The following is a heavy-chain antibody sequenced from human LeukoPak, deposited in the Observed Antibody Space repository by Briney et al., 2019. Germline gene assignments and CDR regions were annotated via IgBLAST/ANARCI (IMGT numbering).Heavy chain of an antibody. D-gene: IGHD1-1*01. CDR1: GGTFSSYA. V-gene: IGHV1-69*06. J-gene: IGHJ6*04. CDR2: IIPIFGTA. CDR3: ARGAYNWNDVPYYYGMDV. Sequence: AVKVSCKASGGTFSSYAISWVRQAPGQGLEWMGGIIPIFGTANYAQKFQGRVTITADKSTSTAYIELSSLRSEDTAVYYWARGAYNWNDVPYYYGMDVWGKGTTVTVSS.